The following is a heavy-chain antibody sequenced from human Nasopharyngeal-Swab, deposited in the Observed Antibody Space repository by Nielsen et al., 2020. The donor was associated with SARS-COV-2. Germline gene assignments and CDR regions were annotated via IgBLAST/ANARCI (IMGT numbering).Heavy chain of an antibody. CDR2: FDPEDGET. V-gene: IGHV1-24*01. Sequence: ASVKVSCKVSGYTLTELSMHWVRQAPGKGLEWMGGFDPEDGETIYAQKFQGRVTMTEDTSTDTAYMELSSLRSEDTAVYYCATGGLITGTINWFDPWGQGTLVTVSS. CDR3: ATGGLITGTINWFDP. J-gene: IGHJ5*02. D-gene: IGHD1-7*01. CDR1: GYTLTELS.